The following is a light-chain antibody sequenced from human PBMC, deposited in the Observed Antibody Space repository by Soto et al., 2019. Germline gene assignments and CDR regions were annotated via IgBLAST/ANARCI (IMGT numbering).Light chain of an antibody. CDR1: QSISSY. CDR2: AAS. J-gene: IGKJ4*01. Sequence: DLQMTQSPSSLSASVGDRVTITCRASQSISSYLNWYQQKPGKAPKLLIYAASSLQSGVPSRFSGSGSGTDFTLTISSLQPEDFGTYYCQNSYRSPLTFGGGTKVEIK. CDR3: QNSYRSPLT. V-gene: IGKV1-39*01.